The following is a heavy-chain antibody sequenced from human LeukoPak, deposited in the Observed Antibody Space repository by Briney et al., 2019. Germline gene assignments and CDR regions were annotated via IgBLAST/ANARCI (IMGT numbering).Heavy chain of an antibody. V-gene: IGHV4-59*08. CDR2: IYYSGST. D-gene: IGHD6-13*01. Sequence: PSETLSLTCTVSGGSISSYYWSWIRQPPGKGLEWIGYIYYSGSTNYNPSLTSRVTISVDTSKNQFSLKLSSVTAADTAVYYCARLKYSSSWISHDYWGQGTLVSVSS. CDR3: ARLKYSSSWISHDY. J-gene: IGHJ4*02. CDR1: GGSISSYY.